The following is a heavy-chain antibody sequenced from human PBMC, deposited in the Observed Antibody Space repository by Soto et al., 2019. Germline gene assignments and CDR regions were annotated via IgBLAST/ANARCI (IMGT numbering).Heavy chain of an antibody. CDR1: GFTFDDYA. CDR3: GKAPSPLQCLSH. Sequence: GGSLRLSCAASGFTFDDYAMHWVRQAPGKGLEWVSGISWNSGSIGYADSVKGRFTISRDNAKNSLYLQMNSLRAEDTALYYCGKAPSPLQCLSHWGQGTLVTVSS. J-gene: IGHJ4*02. CDR2: ISWNSGSI. V-gene: IGHV3-9*01. D-gene: IGHD4-4*01.